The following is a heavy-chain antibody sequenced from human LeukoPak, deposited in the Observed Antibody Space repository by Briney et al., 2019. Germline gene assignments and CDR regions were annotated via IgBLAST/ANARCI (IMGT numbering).Heavy chain of an antibody. CDR1: GFTFSSYS. Sequence: PGGSLRLSCAASGFTFSSYSMNWVRQAPGKGLEWVSSISSSSSYIYYADSVKGRFTISRDNAKNSLYLQMNSLRAEDTAVYYCARDPAYYDSSGYYGDDFDYWGQGTLVTVSS. CDR2: ISSSSSYI. D-gene: IGHD3-22*01. J-gene: IGHJ4*02. CDR3: ARDPAYYDSSGYYGDDFDY. V-gene: IGHV3-21*01.